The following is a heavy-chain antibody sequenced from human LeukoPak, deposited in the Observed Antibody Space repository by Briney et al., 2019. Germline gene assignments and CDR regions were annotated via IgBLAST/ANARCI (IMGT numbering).Heavy chain of an antibody. Sequence: SETLSLTCTVSGGSISSYYWSWIRQPAGKGLEWIGRIYTSGSTNYNPSLKSRVTISVDKSKNQFSLKLSSVTAADTAVYYCARHDRRILDNWAQVSLVNVSS. CDR3: ARHDRRILDN. V-gene: IGHV4-4*07. CDR1: GGSISSYY. D-gene: IGHD2-15*01. CDR2: IYTSGST. J-gene: IGHJ1*01.